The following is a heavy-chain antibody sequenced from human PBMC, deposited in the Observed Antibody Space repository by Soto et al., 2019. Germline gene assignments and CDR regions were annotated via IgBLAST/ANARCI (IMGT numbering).Heavy chain of an antibody. D-gene: IGHD6-19*01. Sequence: SVNVSCKASGFTFTTSAMHWVRQARGQRLEWMGCIVVGSGNTNYAQKFQERVIITGDMSTSTAYLELSSLSGDYTGVYCCPAVAGMLLGWGQGFLVTFT. CDR3: PAVAGMLLG. V-gene: IGHV1-58*02. CDR2: IVVGSGNT. CDR1: GFTFTTSA. J-gene: IGHJ4*02.